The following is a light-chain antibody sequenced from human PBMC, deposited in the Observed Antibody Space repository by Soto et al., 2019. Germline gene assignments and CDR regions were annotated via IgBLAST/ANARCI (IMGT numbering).Light chain of an antibody. CDR1: SSDVGGYNY. CDR3: SSYTSSSTYV. J-gene: IGLJ1*01. CDR2: DVS. Sequence: QSVLTQPASVSGSPGQWITISCTGTSSDVGGYNYVSWYQQHPGKAPKLMIYDVSNRPSGVSNRFSGSKSVNTASLTISGLQAEDEADYYCSSYTSSSTYVFGPGTKVTAL. V-gene: IGLV2-14*01.